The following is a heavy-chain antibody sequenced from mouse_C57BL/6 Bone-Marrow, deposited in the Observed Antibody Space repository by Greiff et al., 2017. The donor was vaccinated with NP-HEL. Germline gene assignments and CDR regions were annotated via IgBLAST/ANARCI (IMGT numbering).Heavy chain of an antibody. J-gene: IGHJ2*01. D-gene: IGHD2-5*01. CDR2: IGSGGSYT. CDR1: GFTFSSYG. CDR3: ARHYYSNYVDY. V-gene: IGHV5-6*02. Sequence: DVKLVESGGDLVKPGGSLKLSCAASGFTFSSYGMSWVRQTPDKRLEWVATIGSGGSYTYYPDSVKGRFTISRDNAKNTLYLQMSSLKSEDTAMYYCARHYYSNYVDYWGQGTTLTVSS.